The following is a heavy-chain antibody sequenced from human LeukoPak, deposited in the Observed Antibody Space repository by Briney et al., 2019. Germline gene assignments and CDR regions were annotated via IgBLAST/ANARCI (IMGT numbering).Heavy chain of an antibody. CDR1: GYTFTVYY. CDR2: INPNSGGT. CDR3: ATGYSYGYERGYYYYYYMDV. Sequence: ASVKVSCKASGYTFTVYYMHWLRQAPGQGLEWMGWINPNSGGTNYAQKFQGRVTMTRDTSISTAYLELSRLRSDDTAVYYCATGYSYGYERGYYYYYYMDVWGKGTTVTVSS. V-gene: IGHV1-2*02. D-gene: IGHD5-18*01. J-gene: IGHJ6*03.